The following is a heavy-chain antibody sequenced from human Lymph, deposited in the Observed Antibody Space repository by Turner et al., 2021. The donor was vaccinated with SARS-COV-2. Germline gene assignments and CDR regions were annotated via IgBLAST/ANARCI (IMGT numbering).Heavy chain of an antibody. CDR2: FYYSGST. CDR1: GGSLSSSSYY. CDR3: ARLGGAYGDPFDY. V-gene: IGHV4-39*01. D-gene: IGHD4-17*01. J-gene: IGHJ4*02. Sequence: QLQLQESGPGLVKPSETLSLTCTVSGGSLSSSSYYWGWIRQPPGKGLEWIGSFYYSGSTYYNPSLKSRVTISVDTSKNQFSLKLTSVTATDTAVYYCARLGGAYGDPFDYWGQGTLVTVSS.